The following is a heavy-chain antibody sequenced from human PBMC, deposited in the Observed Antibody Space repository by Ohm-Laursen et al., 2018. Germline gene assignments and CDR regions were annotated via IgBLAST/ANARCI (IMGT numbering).Heavy chain of an antibody. Sequence: SDTLSLTCTVSGGSISSFYWSWLRQPPGKGLEWIGYIYYTGSANYNPSLKSRVTISVDTSKNQFSLKLSSVTAADTAVYYCAMSYQLLFWFDPWGQGTLVTVSS. V-gene: IGHV4-59*08. CDR2: IYYTGSA. CDR3: AMSYQLLFWFDP. J-gene: IGHJ5*02. CDR1: GGSISSFY. D-gene: IGHD2-2*01.